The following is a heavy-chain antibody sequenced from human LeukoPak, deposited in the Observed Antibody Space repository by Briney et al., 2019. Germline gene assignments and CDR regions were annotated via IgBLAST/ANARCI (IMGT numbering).Heavy chain of an antibody. V-gene: IGHV3-7*01. CDR1: GFTFSSYW. J-gene: IGHJ4*02. CDR2: IKQDGSEK. D-gene: IGHD1-14*01. Sequence: GGSLRLSCAASGFTFSSYWVSWVRQAPGKGLELVANIKQDGSEKYYVDSVKGRFTISRDNAKNSLYLQMNSLRAEDTAVYYCARNQRRLDYWGQGTLVTVSS. CDR3: ARNQRRLDY.